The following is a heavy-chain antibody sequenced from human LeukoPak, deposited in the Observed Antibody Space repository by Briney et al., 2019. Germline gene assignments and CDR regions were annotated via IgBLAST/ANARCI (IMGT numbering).Heavy chain of an antibody. CDR2: IWYDGSNK. J-gene: IGHJ3*02. CDR1: GFTFSSYS. Sequence: GGSLRLSCAASGFTFSSYSMNWVRQAPGKGLEWVAVIWYDGSNKYYAESVKGRFTISRDNSKNTLHLQMNSLRAEDTAVYYCARDPPMYYYDEPGSRDAFDIWGQRTMVTVSS. D-gene: IGHD3-22*01. CDR3: ARDPPMYYYDEPGSRDAFDI. V-gene: IGHV3-33*08.